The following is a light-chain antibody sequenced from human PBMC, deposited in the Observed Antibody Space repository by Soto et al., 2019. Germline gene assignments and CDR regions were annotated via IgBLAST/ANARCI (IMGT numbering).Light chain of an antibody. J-gene: IGKJ1*01. CDR3: QHCGTSPST. Sequence: DTVLTQSPGTLPLTSGERATLSCRASQSISGTYLPWYQQKPGQAPRLLIYSASTRATGIPDRFSGSGSGTDFTLTISRLEPEDIAVYYCQHCGTSPSTCGRGTKVEIK. CDR1: QSISGTY. CDR2: SAS. V-gene: IGKV3-20*01.